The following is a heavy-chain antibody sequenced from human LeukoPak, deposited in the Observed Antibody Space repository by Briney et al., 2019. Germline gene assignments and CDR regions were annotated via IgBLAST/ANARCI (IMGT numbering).Heavy chain of an antibody. Sequence: PSETLSLTCAVYGGSFSGYYWSWIRQPPGKGLEWIGEINHSGSTNYNPSLKSRVTISVDTSKNQFSLELSSVTAADTAVYYCARHSYGGKWLRSWKYYFDYWGQGTLVTVSS. V-gene: IGHV4-34*01. CDR2: INHSGST. CDR3: ARHSYGGKWLRSWKYYFDY. CDR1: GGSFSGYY. J-gene: IGHJ4*02. D-gene: IGHD5-12*01.